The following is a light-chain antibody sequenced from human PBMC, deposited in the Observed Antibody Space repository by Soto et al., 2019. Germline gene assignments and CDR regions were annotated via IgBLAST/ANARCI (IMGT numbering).Light chain of an antibody. V-gene: IGKV3-15*01. CDR2: GAS. J-gene: IGKJ1*01. CDR3: QQYNTWPPWT. CDR1: QSVMSD. Sequence: VVMTQSPATVSVSPGETVTLSCTASQSVMSDVAWYQQRPGQAPRLLIFGASSRVADIPARFSGSGSGTDFTLTISSLQSEDFAVYHCQQYNTWPPWTFGQGTKVE.